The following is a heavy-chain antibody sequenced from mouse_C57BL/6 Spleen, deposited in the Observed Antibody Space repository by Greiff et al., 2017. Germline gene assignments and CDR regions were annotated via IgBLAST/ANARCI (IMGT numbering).Heavy chain of an antibody. CDR1: GYTFTDYY. D-gene: IGHD1-1*01. J-gene: IGHJ4*01. CDR3: ARNYGSRGRAMDY. V-gene: IGHV1-26*01. CDR2: INPNNGGT. Sequence: EVKLQQSGPELVKPGASVKISCKASGYTFTDYYMNWVKQSPGKSLEWIGDINPNNGGTSYNQKFKGKATLTVDKSSSTAYMELRSLTSEDSAVYYCARNYGSRGRAMDYWGQGTSVTVSS.